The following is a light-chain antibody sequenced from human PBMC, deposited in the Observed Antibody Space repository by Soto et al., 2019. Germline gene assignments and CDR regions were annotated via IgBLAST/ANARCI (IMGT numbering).Light chain of an antibody. Sequence: DIPMTQSPSAMSASVGDRVTITCRASQGISNYLAWFQQKPGQGPKRLIYGASNLQSGVPPRFSGSGSETEFTLTISSLQPEDFATYYCLQHNAYPFTFCQGTKLEIK. CDR3: LQHNAYPFT. V-gene: IGKV1-17*03. CDR2: GAS. J-gene: IGKJ2*01. CDR1: QGISNY.